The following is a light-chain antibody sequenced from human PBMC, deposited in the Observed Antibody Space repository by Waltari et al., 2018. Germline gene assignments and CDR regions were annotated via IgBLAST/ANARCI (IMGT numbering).Light chain of an antibody. Sequence: DIVMTQSPDSLAVSLGERATINCKSSQSVLYSSNNKNYLAWYQQKPGQPPKRLIYWASTQESGVPDRFSGSGSGTDFTLTISSLQAEDVAVYYWQKYYSTPITFGQGTRLEIK. CDR2: WAS. J-gene: IGKJ5*01. V-gene: IGKV4-1*01. CDR3: QKYYSTPIT. CDR1: QSVLYSSNNKNY.